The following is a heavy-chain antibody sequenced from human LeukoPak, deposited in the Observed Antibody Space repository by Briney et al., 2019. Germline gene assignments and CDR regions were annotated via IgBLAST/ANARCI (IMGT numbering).Heavy chain of an antibody. D-gene: IGHD3-22*01. CDR1: GFTFRSYA. V-gene: IGHV3-23*01. CDR2: ISGSGGST. J-gene: IGHJ4*02. Sequence: QPGGSLRLSCAASGFTFRSYAMSWARLAPGKGLEWVSAISGSGGSTYYADSVKGRFTISRDNSKNTLYLQMNSLRAEDTAVYYCAKELDSSGYYKLFDYWGQGTLVTVSS. CDR3: AKELDSSGYYKLFDY.